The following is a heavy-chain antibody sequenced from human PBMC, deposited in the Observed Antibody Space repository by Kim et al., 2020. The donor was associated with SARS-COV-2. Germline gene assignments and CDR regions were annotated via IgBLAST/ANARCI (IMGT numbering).Heavy chain of an antibody. V-gene: IGHV3-7*01. Sequence: CEVDPVKGRFTIARDNAKNSLFLQMNSLRAEDTAVYYCALEVWWRFDYWGQGTLVAVSS. CDR3: ALEVWWRFDY. J-gene: IGHJ4*02. D-gene: IGHD2-21*01.